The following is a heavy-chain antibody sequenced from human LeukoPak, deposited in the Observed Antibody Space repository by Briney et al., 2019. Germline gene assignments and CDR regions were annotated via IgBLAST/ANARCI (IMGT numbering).Heavy chain of an antibody. V-gene: IGHV1-69*06. CDR2: IIPIFGTA. Sequence: SVKVSCKASGGTFNSYAISWVRQAPGQGLEWMGGIIPIFGTANYAQKFQGRVTITADKSTSTAYMELSSLRSEDTAVYYCASRIAVAGTGFDYWGQGTLVTVSS. CDR1: GGTFNSYA. D-gene: IGHD6-19*01. CDR3: ASRIAVAGTGFDY. J-gene: IGHJ4*02.